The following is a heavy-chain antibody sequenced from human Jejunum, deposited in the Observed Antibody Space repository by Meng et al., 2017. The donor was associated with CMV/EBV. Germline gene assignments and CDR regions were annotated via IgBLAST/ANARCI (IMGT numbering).Heavy chain of an antibody. CDR2: IYIGSST. D-gene: IGHD1-26*01. J-gene: IGHJ3*01. CDR3: ARFSIVGRTNAFDL. Sequence: AGFSFSASWMSWVRQGPGKGLGWVSSIYIGSSTDYADSVKGRFTISRDNPKNTLILQMNNLRAEDTALYYCARFSIVGRTNAFDLWGHGTMVTVSS. V-gene: IGHV3-53*01. CDR1: GFSFSASW.